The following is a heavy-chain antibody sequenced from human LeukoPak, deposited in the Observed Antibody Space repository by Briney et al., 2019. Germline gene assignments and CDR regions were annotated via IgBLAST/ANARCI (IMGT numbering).Heavy chain of an antibody. D-gene: IGHD6-19*01. Sequence: GGSLRLSCAASGFTFRMSWVRQAPGKGLEWVANIQQDGSEKYYVDSVKGRFTISRDNAKNSLYLQMNSLRAEDTAVYYCARDSEQWLPVDDAFDIWGQGTMVTVSS. V-gene: IGHV3-7*01. J-gene: IGHJ3*02. CDR3: ARDSEQWLPVDDAFDI. CDR2: IQQDGSEK. CDR1: GFTFR.